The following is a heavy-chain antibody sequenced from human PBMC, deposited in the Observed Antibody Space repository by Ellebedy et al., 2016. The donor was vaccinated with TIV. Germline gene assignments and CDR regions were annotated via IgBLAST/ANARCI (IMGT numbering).Heavy chain of an antibody. CDR2: ISYDGSNK. CDR3: ARERMGPSSSWYSPRYFDL. CDR1: GFTFSSYA. Sequence: SCXASGFTFSSYAMHWVRQAPGKGLEWVAVISYDGSNKYYADSVKGRFTISRDNAKNSLYLQMNSLRAEDTAVYYCARERMGPSSSWYSPRYFDLWGRGTLVTVSS. D-gene: IGHD6-13*01. J-gene: IGHJ2*01. V-gene: IGHV3-30*04.